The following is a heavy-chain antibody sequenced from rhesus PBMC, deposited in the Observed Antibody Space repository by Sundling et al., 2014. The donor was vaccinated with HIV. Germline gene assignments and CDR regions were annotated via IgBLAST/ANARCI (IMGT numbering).Heavy chain of an antibody. J-gene: IGHJ4*01. Sequence: EVQLVESGGGLVQPGGSLRLSCAASGFTFSSYGMYWVRQAPGKGLEWISAISSGGGSTYYADSVKGRFTISRDNSKNTLSLQMNSLRAEDTAVYYCAKDLAPLYYNIWTGYPYWGQGVLVTVSS. CDR2: ISSGGGST. D-gene: IGHD3-3*01. CDR1: GFTFSSYG. V-gene: IGHV3S42*01. CDR3: AKDLAPLYYNIWTGYPY.